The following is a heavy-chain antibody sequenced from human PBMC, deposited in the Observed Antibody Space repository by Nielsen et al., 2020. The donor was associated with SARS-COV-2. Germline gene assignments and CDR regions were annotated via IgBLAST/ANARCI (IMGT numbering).Heavy chain of an antibody. J-gene: IGHJ6*02. V-gene: IGHV3-64*04. CDR2: INSHGGST. Sequence: GGSLRLSCSASGFTFSSYAIHWVRQAPGKGLEHVSGINSHGGSTFYTNSVRGRFTISRDNSKNTLYLQMNSLRAEDTAVYYCARGGGGMDVWGQGTTVTVSS. D-gene: IGHD3-16*01. CDR1: GFTFSSYA. CDR3: ARGGGGMDV.